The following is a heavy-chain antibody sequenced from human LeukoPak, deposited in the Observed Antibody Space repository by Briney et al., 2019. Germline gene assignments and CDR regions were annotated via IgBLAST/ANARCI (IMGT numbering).Heavy chain of an antibody. Sequence: SETLSLTCTVSGGSISSYYWSWIRQPPGKGLEWIGYFYYSGSTNYNPSLKSRVTISVDTSKNQFSLKLNSVTAADTAMYYCARLFHPALSGNYPFDYWGQGTLVTVSS. D-gene: IGHD1-26*01. CDR3: ARLFHPALSGNYPFDY. CDR2: FYYSGST. J-gene: IGHJ4*02. V-gene: IGHV4-59*01. CDR1: GGSISSYY.